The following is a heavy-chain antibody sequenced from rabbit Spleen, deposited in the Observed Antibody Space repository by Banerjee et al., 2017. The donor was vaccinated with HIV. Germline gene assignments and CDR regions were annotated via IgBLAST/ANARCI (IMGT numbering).Heavy chain of an antibody. CDR1: GFSFSSGYY. CDR2: IYAGSSGTT. J-gene: IGHJ4*01. CDR3: ARGFYTYDDYVNFYGAYFNL. D-gene: IGHD2-1*01. V-gene: IGHV1S40*01. Sequence: QSLEESGGDLVKPGASLTLTCTASGFSFSSGYYMGWVLQAPGKGLEWIACIYAGSSGTTYYESWAKGRFTISKTSSTTMTLQMTSLTAADTATYFCARGFYTYDDYVNFYGAYFNLWGQGTLVTVS.